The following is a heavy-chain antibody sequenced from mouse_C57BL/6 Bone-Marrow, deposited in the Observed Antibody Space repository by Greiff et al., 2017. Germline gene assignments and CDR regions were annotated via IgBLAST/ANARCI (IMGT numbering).Heavy chain of an antibody. Sequence: VQLQQPVAELVKPGASVKLSCKASGYTFTSYWMHWVKQRPGQGLEWIGMIHPNSGSTNYNEKFKSKATLTVDKSSITAYMQLSSLTSEDSAVYYCARSGGGFAYWGQGTLVTVSA. V-gene: IGHV1-64*01. CDR3: ARSGGGFAY. D-gene: IGHD3-1*01. J-gene: IGHJ3*01. CDR2: IHPNSGST. CDR1: GYTFTSYW.